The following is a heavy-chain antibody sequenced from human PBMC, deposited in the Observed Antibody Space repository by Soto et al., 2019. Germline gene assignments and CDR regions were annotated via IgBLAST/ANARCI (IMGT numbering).Heavy chain of an antibody. CDR2: IYYSGST. J-gene: IGHJ4*02. V-gene: IGHV4-59*01. CDR3: ASLHDYGDTYFDY. D-gene: IGHD4-17*01. CDR1: GASISSYY. Sequence: SETLSLTCTVSGASISSYYWNWIRQPPGKGLEWIGYIYYSGSTNYNPSLKSRVTISVDTSKNQFFLKLSSVTAADTAVYYCASLHDYGDTYFDYWGQGTLVTVSS.